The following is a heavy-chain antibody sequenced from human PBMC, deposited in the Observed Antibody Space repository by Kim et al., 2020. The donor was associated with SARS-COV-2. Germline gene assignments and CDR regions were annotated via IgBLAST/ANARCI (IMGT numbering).Heavy chain of an antibody. CDR3: ARKGGGAFYYYNAMDV. CDR2: IDPNDGGI. V-gene: IGHV1-46*01. Sequence: ASVKVSCKAYGYSFSRFYIHWVRQAPGYGLEWMGVIDPNDGGITYAPRFKGRLTVTRDTSTSTVYMDLSSLTSEDTAVYYCARKGGGAFYYYNAMDVWGQGPAVTVSS. J-gene: IGHJ6*02. CDR1: GYSFSRFY. D-gene: IGHD3-16*01.